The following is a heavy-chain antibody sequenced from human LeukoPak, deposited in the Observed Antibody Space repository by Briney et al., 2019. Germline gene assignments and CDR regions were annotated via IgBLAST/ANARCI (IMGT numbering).Heavy chain of an antibody. J-gene: IGHJ4*02. CDR3: AREDTAMVTGLVSHYFDY. V-gene: IGHV4-34*01. CDR1: GGSFSGYY. Sequence: SETLSLTCAVYGGSFSGYYWTWVRQPPGKGLQWLGEISNGGNTKYNPSLKSRDTISVDTSKNQFSLKLSSVTAADTAVYYCAREDTAMVTGLVSHYFDYWGQGTLVTVSS. CDR2: ISNGGNT. D-gene: IGHD5-18*01.